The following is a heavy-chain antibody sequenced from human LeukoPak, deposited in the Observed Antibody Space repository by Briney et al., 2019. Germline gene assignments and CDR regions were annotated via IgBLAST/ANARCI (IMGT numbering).Heavy chain of an antibody. CDR3: ARDLNTWYYYGSGSYSPFDY. D-gene: IGHD3-10*01. Sequence: GASVKVSCKASGGTFSSYAISWVRQAPGQGLEWMGRIIPILGIANYAQKLQGRVTMTTDTSTSTAYMELRSLRSDDTAVYYCARDLNTWYYYGSGSYSPFDYWGQGTLVTVSS. CDR1: GGTFSSYA. CDR2: IIPILGIA. V-gene: IGHV1-69*04. J-gene: IGHJ4*02.